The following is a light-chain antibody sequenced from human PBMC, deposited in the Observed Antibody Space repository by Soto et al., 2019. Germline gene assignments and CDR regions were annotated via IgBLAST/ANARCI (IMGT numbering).Light chain of an antibody. J-gene: IGKJ2*01. CDR1: QSISNY. CDR2: AAS. V-gene: IGKV1-39*01. CDR3: QQYYTPAT. Sequence: DIQMTQSPSSLSASVGDRVTITCRASQSISNYLNWYQQKPGKAPKVLIYAASTLQSGVPSRFSGSGSGTYFTLIISLLQPDYFATYCRQQYYTPATFGQGTKLEIK.